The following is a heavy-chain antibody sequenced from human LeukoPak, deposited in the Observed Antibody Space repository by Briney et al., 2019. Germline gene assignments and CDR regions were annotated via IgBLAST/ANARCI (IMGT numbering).Heavy chain of an antibody. CDR3: SKGPPNWGFDY. Sequence: ASVKVSCKASGYTFASSDINWVRQTAGQGLEWIGRMSPNSGDTGYAQNFQGRVTMTRDTSISTAYMELSSLTSEDTAVYYCSKGPPNWGFDYWGQGTLVTVSS. CDR1: GYTFASSD. CDR2: MSPNSGDT. J-gene: IGHJ4*02. V-gene: IGHV1-8*01. D-gene: IGHD7-27*01.